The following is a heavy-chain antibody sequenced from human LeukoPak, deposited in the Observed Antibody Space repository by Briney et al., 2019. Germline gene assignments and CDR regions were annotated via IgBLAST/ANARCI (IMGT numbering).Heavy chain of an antibody. CDR1: GLSLSSKY. CDR2: IYRDGSS. V-gene: IGHV3-66*01. Sequence: GGSLRLSCVASGLSLSSKYMSWVRQAPGKGLAWVSVIYRDGSSYYAESVKGRFTISRDNSKNTLYIQMNSLRAEDTAVYYCARSFYDILIGYYQYLGYWGQGTLVTVSS. CDR3: ARSFYDILIGYYQYLGY. D-gene: IGHD3-9*01. J-gene: IGHJ4*02.